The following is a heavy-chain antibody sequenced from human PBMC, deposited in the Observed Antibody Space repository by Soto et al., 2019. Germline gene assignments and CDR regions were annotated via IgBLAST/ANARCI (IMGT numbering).Heavy chain of an antibody. CDR1: GYTLTELS. V-gene: IGHV1-24*01. D-gene: IGHD3-22*01. Sequence: ASVKVSCKVSGYTLTELSMHWVRQAPGKGLEWMGGFDPEDGETIYAQKFQGRVTMTEDTSTDTAYMELSSLRSEDTAVYYCATDPYYYDSSGYSRPLGWGQGTLVTVSS. J-gene: IGHJ4*02. CDR2: FDPEDGET. CDR3: ATDPYYYDSSGYSRPLG.